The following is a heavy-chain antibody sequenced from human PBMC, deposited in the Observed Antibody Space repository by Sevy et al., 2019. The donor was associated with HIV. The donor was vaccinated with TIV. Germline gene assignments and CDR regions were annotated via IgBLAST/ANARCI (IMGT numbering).Heavy chain of an antibody. CDR2: IKEDGSEK. J-gene: IGHJ6*02. V-gene: IGHV3-7*01. D-gene: IGHD5-12*01. CDR1: GFTFNSYW. Sequence: GGSLRLSCAASGFTFNSYWMSWVRQAPGKGLEWVANIKEDGSEKYYVDSVKGRFTISRDNSQNSLFLKLNTLRAEDTAVYYCAREGSPYDTYYYYYGMDVWGQGTTVTVSS. CDR3: AREGSPYDTYYYYYGMDV.